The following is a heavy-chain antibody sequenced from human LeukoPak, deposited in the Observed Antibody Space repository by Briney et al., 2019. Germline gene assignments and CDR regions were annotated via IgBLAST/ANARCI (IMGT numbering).Heavy chain of an antibody. CDR1: AHTFTSHY. CDR3: ARESSTVDTYVPFDY. Sequence: ASVTLSCKASAHTFTSHYMQCVRQAPGHGLEWMGWINSNSGGTNYAKKLQGRVSMTRDTSISTAYMELSRLRSDDTAVYYCARESSTVDTYVPFDYWGQGALCTVSS. J-gene: IGHJ4*02. V-gene: IGHV1-2*02. D-gene: IGHD4-23*01. CDR2: INSNSGGT.